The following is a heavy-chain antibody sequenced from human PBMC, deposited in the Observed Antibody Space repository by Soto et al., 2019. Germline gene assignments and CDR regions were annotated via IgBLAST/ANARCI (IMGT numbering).Heavy chain of an antibody. D-gene: IGHD2-21*01. CDR2: INPNSGGT. Sequence: ASVKVSCKASGYTFTGYYMHWVRQAPGQGLEWMGRINPNSGGTNYAQKFQGRVTMNRDTSISTAYMELSRLRSDDTAVYYCASLWAPWARPYNWFDPWGQGTLVTVSS. J-gene: IGHJ5*02. CDR3: ASLWAPWARPYNWFDP. CDR1: GYTFTGYY. V-gene: IGHV1-2*06.